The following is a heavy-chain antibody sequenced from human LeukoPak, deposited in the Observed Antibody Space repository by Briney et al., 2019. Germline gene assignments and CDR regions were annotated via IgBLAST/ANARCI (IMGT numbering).Heavy chain of an antibody. CDR2: ISSNGDTT. Sequence: GGSLRLSCAASGFTFSSYAMHWIRQAPGKGLEYVSAISSNGDTTYYANSVKGRFTISRDNSKSTLYLQMNSLRAEDTAVYYCARDGYGGFDYWGQGTLVTVSS. J-gene: IGHJ4*02. CDR1: GFTFSSYA. V-gene: IGHV3-64*01. D-gene: IGHD5-12*01. CDR3: ARDGYGGFDY.